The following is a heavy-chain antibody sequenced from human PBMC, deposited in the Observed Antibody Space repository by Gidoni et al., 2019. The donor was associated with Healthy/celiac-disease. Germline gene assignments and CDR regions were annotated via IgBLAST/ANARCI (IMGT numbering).Heavy chain of an antibody. Sequence: EVQLLESGGGLVQPGGSLSRSCAASGFPFSGYAMSWVRQAPGKGLEWVSAIRGSGGSTYYADSVKGRFTISRDNSKNTLYLQMNSLRAEDTAVYYCAKEAFWSGYIAGWFDPWGQGTLVTVSS. CDR3: AKEAFWSGYIAGWFDP. V-gene: IGHV3-23*01. D-gene: IGHD3-3*01. CDR2: IRGSGGST. CDR1: GFPFSGYA. J-gene: IGHJ5*02.